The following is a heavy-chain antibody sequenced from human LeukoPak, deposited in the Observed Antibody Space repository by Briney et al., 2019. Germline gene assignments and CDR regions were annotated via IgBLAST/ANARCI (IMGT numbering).Heavy chain of an antibody. V-gene: IGHV3-23*01. CDR2: ISPSSGT. Sequence: GGSLRLSCAASGFTFSSYAMHWVRQAPGKGLEWVSAISPSSGTFYADSVKGRFTISRDNSKNTLYLQMNSLRAEDTAVYYCARPQSSSGYYWPFDDWGQGTLVTVSS. J-gene: IGHJ4*02. CDR3: ARPQSSSGYYWPFDD. D-gene: IGHD3-22*01. CDR1: GFTFSSYA.